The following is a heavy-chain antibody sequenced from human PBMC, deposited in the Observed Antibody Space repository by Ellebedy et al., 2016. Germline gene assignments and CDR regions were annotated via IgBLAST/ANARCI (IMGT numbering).Heavy chain of an antibody. CDR1: GGSVSSGSYY. CDR2: IYYSGST. J-gene: IGHJ4*02. Sequence: SETLSLXXTVSGGSVSSGSYYWSWIRQPPGKGLEWIGYIYYSGSTNYNPSLKSRVTISVDTSKNQFSLKLSSVTAADTAVYYCASHAYWGGYYFDYWGQGTLVTVSS. V-gene: IGHV4-61*01. D-gene: IGHD3-10*01. CDR3: ASHAYWGGYYFDY.